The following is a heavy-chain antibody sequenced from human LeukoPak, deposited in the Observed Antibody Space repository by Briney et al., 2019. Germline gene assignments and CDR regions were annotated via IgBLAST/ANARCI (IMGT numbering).Heavy chain of an antibody. J-gene: IGHJ3*02. D-gene: IGHD2-15*01. CDR1: GFTFSCYA. CDR2: ISASGGST. Sequence: PGGSLRLSCAASGFTFSCYAMSWVRQAPEKGLEWVSAISASGGSTYHADSVKGRFTISRDNSKNTVNLQMNSLRGEDTAVYYCVKGGGSCYYPNIWGQGTMVTVSS. CDR3: VKGGGSCYYPNI. V-gene: IGHV3-23*01.